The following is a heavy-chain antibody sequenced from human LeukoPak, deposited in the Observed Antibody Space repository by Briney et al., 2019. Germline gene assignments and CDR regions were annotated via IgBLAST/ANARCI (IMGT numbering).Heavy chain of an antibody. CDR3: ARGYNGEPALPTDY. CDR1: GYTFTGYY. J-gene: IGHJ4*02. D-gene: IGHD1-20*01. CDR2: INPNSGGT. Sequence: ASVKVSCKASGYTFTGYYMHWVRQAPGQGLEWLGWINPNSGGTNYAQKFQGWVTMTRDTSISTAYMELSRLRSDDTAVYYCARGYNGEPALPTDYWGQGTLVTVSS. V-gene: IGHV1-2*04.